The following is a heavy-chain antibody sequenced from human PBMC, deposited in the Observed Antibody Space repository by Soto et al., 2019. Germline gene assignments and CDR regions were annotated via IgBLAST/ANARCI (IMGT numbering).Heavy chain of an antibody. CDR3: ARGHYDILTGHNYFDY. CDR2: IYHSGST. Sequence: QLQLQESGSGLVKPSQTLSLTCAVSGGSISSGGYSWSWIRQPPGKGLEWIGYIYHSGSTYYNPSLKSRVTISVDRSKNQFSLKLSSVTAADTAVYYCARGHYDILTGHNYFDYWGQGTLVTVSS. J-gene: IGHJ4*02. D-gene: IGHD3-9*01. CDR1: GGSISSGGYS. V-gene: IGHV4-30-2*01.